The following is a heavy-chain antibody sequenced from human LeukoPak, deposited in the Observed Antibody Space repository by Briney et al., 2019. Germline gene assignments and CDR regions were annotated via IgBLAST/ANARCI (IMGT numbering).Heavy chain of an antibody. Sequence: GGSLRLSCAASGFTFSSYSMNWVRQAPGKGLEWVSYISSSSSSTIYYADSVKGRFTISRDNAKNSLYLQMNSLRDEDTAVYYCARDGYYDSSFDYWGQGTLVTVSS. CDR3: ARDGYYDSSFDY. D-gene: IGHD3-22*01. CDR2: ISSSSSSTI. J-gene: IGHJ4*02. CDR1: GFTFSSYS. V-gene: IGHV3-48*02.